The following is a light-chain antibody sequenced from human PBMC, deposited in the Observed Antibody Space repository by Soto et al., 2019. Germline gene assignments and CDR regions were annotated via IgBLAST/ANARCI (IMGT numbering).Light chain of an antibody. V-gene: IGKV1-39*01. CDR3: QQYNNWPPPFT. CDR2: AAS. CDR1: QSISNY. J-gene: IGKJ5*01. Sequence: DIQMTQSPSSLSASVGDRVTITCRASQSISNYLNWYQQKPGKAPKLLIYAASSWQSGVPSRFSGSGSGTDFTLTISSLQPEDFAVYYCQQYNNWPPPFTFGQGTLLEI.